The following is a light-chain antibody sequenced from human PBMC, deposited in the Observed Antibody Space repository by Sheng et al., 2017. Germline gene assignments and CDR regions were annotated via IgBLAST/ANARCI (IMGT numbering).Light chain of an antibody. CDR1: KNISSK. CDR2: GAS. V-gene: IGKV3-15*01. CDR3: QQYSNWPVT. J-gene: IGKJ1*01. Sequence: VMTQSPATLSVSPGDRATLSCRANKNISSKLAWYRQKPGQAPRLLIYGASTRANGIPARFSGSGSATEFNLTISSLQSEDFAIFYCQQYSNWPVTFGQGTKVEIK.